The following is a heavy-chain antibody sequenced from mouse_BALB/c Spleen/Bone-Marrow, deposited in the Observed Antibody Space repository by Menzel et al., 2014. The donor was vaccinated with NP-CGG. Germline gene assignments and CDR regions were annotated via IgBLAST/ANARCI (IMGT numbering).Heavy chain of an antibody. D-gene: IGHD1-1*01. CDR2: ISTYSGNT. J-gene: IGHJ4*01. CDR3: ARSYYGNYYAMDY. V-gene: IGHV1-67*01. Sequence: VQLQQSGPELVRPGVSVKISCKGSGYTFTDYAMHWVKQSHAKSLEWIGVISTYSGNTNYNQKFKGKATMTVDKSSSTAYIELARLTSEDSAIYYCARSYYGNYYAMDYWGQATSVTVSS. CDR1: GYTFTDYA.